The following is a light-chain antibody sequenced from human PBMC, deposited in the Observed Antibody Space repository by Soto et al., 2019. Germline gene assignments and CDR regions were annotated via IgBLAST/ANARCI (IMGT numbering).Light chain of an antibody. V-gene: IGKV3-15*01. J-gene: IGKJ2*01. CDR3: QQYNNWPPYT. CDR2: GAS. Sequence: EIVMRHSPATLSVTPGESSTLSCRASQRVSSGLSWYQQKPGQAPRLLIYGASTRATGIPARFSGSGSGTEFTLTISSLQSEDYAVYYCQQYNNWPPYTLGQGTKVDIK. CDR1: QRVSSG.